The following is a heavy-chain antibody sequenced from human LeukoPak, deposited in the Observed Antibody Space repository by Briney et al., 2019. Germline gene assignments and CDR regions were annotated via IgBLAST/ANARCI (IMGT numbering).Heavy chain of an antibody. CDR3: AKEGYYYDSSGYSTYAEYFQH. Sequence: GGSLRLSCAASGFTFSSHALSWVRQAPGKGLEWVSAISGSGGSTYYADSVKGRFTISRDNSKNTLYLQMNSLRAEDTAVYYCAKEGYYYDSSGYSTYAEYFQHWGQGTLVTVSS. CDR1: GFTFSSHA. D-gene: IGHD3-22*01. CDR2: ISGSGGST. V-gene: IGHV3-23*01. J-gene: IGHJ1*01.